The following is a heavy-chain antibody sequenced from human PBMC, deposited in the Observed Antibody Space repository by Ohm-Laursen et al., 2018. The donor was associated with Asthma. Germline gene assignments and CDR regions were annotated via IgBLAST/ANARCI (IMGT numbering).Heavy chain of an antibody. CDR1: GFTFSSYS. D-gene: IGHD5-24*01. J-gene: IGHJ4*02. CDR2: ISSSSSYI. Sequence: SLRLSCAASGFTFSSYSMNWVRQAPGKGLEWVSYISSSSSYIYYADSVKGRFTISRDNAKNSLYLQMNSLRAEDTAVYYCARDRGDGYINWGQGTLVTVSS. V-gene: IGHV3-21*01. CDR3: ARDRGDGYIN.